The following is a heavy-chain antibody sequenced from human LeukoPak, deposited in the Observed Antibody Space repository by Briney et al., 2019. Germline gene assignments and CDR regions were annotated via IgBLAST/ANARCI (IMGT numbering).Heavy chain of an antibody. CDR2: INPNSGGT. V-gene: IGHV1-2*02. D-gene: IGHD1-26*01. CDR1: GYTFTGYY. J-gene: IGHJ4*02. CDR3: VVDGSYYFDY. Sequence: ASAKVSCKASGYTFTGYYMHWARQAPGQGLEWMGWINPNSGGTNYAQKFQGRVTMTRDTSISTAYMELSRLRSDDTAVYYCVVDGSYYFDYWGQGTLVTVSS.